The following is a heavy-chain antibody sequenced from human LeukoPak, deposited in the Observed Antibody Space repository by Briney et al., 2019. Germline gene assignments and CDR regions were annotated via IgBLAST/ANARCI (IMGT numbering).Heavy chain of an antibody. CDR1: GLPFTNAW. Sequence: GESLRLSCSASGLPFTNAWMSWVRQPPGKGLEWIGRIKDKVDDGTTDYAEPVIGRSTISSDNPRNTLYSQMNSLKIEDTAVHYCTAVGLCNILTGNYHDSFDMWGQGTLVTVSS. CDR2: IKDKVDDGTT. J-gene: IGHJ3*02. D-gene: IGHD3-9*01. V-gene: IGHV3-15*01. CDR3: TAVGLCNILTGNYHDSFDM.